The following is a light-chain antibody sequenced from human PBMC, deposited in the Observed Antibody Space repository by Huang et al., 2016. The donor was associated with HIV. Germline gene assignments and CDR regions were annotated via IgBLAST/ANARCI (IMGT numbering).Light chain of an antibody. V-gene: IGKV3-15*01. CDR1: QSVFKN. CDR2: GSS. J-gene: IGKJ1*01. CDR3: QQYNTSPRT. Sequence: ENLMTQSPSTLSVSPGESATLSYRASQSVFKNLAWYQQKPGQAPKLLIYGSSTRAAGIPARFSGSGSGTDFTLTISSLQSEDFAVYYCQQYNTSPRTFGQGTKVEV.